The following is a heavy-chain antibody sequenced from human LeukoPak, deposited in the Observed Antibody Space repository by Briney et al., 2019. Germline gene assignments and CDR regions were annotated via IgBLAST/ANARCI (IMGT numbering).Heavy chain of an antibody. Sequence: ETGTSRRLSCTASGFTFSSYAMHWVRQAPGKGLEWVAVISYDGGNKYYADSVKGRFTISRDNSMNTLYLQMNSLRAEDTAVYYCARGGGQSDYWGQGTLVTVSS. V-gene: IGHV3-30-3*01. CDR2: ISYDGGNK. J-gene: IGHJ4*02. D-gene: IGHD2-15*01. CDR3: ARGGGQSDY. CDR1: GFTFSSYA.